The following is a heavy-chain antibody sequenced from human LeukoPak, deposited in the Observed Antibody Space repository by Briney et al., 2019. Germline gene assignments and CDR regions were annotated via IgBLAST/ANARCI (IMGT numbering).Heavy chain of an antibody. Sequence: SETLSLTCTVSGGSISSSSYYWGWIRQPPGKGLEWIGSIYYSGSTYYNPSLKSRVTISVDTSKNQFSLKLSSVTAADTAVYYCARVDCSGGSCSTWVDYWGQGTLVTVSS. D-gene: IGHD2-15*01. CDR3: ARVDCSGGSCSTWVDY. CDR2: IYYSGST. CDR1: GGSISSSSYY. J-gene: IGHJ4*02. V-gene: IGHV4-39*01.